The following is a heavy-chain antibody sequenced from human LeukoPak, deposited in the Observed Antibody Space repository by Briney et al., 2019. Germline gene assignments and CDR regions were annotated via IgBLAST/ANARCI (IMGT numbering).Heavy chain of an antibody. CDR1: GYTFTGYY. J-gene: IGHJ3*02. Sequence: ASVKVSCKASGYTFTGYYMHWVRQAPGQGLEWMGWINPNSGGTNYAQKFQGRVTMTRDTSISTAYMELSRLRSDDTAVYYCARVVGYCSSTSCSDAFDIWGQGTMVTVSS. D-gene: IGHD2-2*01. V-gene: IGHV1-2*02. CDR3: ARVVGYCSSTSCSDAFDI. CDR2: INPNSGGT.